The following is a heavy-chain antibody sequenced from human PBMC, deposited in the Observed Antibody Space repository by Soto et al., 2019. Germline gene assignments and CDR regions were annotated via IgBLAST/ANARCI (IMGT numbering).Heavy chain of an antibody. D-gene: IGHD3-10*01. J-gene: IGHJ4*02. CDR2: IYYSGST. CDR1: GGSISSSSYY. CDR3: ARSNRTYYYVPGSYFYFAY. Sequence: PSETLSLTCTVSGGSISSSSYYWGWIRQPPGKGLEWIGSIYYSGSTYYNPSLKSRVTISVDTSKNQFSLKLSSVTAADTAVYYCARSNRTYYYVPGSYFYFAYGGQGTLVTVSS. V-gene: IGHV4-39*01.